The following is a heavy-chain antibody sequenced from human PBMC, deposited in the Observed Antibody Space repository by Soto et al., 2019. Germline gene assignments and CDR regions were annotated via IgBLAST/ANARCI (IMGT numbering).Heavy chain of an antibody. CDR3: ARAPIAVATLY. J-gene: IGHJ4*02. CDR1: GYTFTSYA. D-gene: IGHD6-19*01. V-gene: IGHV1-3*01. Sequence: GASVKVSCKASGYTFTSYAMHWVRQAPGQRLEWMGWINAGNGNTKYSQKFQGRVTITRDTSASAAYMELSSLRSEDTAVYYCARAPIAVATLYWGQGTLVTVSS. CDR2: INAGNGNT.